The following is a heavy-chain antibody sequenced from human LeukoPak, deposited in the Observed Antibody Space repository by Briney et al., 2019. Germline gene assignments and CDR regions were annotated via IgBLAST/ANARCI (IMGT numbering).Heavy chain of an antibody. CDR1: GFTFSSYA. CDR2: VSGSGGRT. Sequence: PGGSLRLSCAASGFTFSSYAMSWVRQAPGKGLEWVSGVSGSGGRTYYADSVKGRFTMSRDNSKNTLFLQMDTLRGEDTAVYYCAKDCLVAALSCPYFFDSWGQGTLVTVSS. V-gene: IGHV3-23*01. D-gene: IGHD2-15*01. J-gene: IGHJ4*02. CDR3: AKDCLVAALSCPYFFDS.